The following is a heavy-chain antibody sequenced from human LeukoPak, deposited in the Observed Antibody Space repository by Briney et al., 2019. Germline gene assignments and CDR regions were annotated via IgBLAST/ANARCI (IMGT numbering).Heavy chain of an antibody. CDR3: AGQYCSSTSCQSLFDY. D-gene: IGHD2-2*01. Sequence: ASVKVSCKASGYTFTGYYMHWVRQAPGQGLEWMGCINPNSGGTNYAQKFQGRVTMTRDTSISTAYMELSRLRSDDTAVYYCAGQYCSSTSCQSLFDYCGQGNLVTVSS. J-gene: IGHJ4*02. CDR2: INPNSGGT. V-gene: IGHV1-2*02. CDR1: GYTFTGYY.